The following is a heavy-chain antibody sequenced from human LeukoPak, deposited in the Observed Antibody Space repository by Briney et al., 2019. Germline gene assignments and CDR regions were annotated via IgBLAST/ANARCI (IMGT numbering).Heavy chain of an antibody. D-gene: IGHD5-24*01. CDR2: IKQDGSEK. Sequence: GGSLRLSCAASGFTFSSYWMSWVRQAPGKGLEWVANIKQDGSEKYYVDSVKGRFTISRDNAKNSLYLQMNSLRAEDTAVYYCARPLRDGYNFDAFGIWGQGTMVTVSS. CDR1: GFTFSSYW. CDR3: ARPLRDGYNFDAFGI. V-gene: IGHV3-7*05. J-gene: IGHJ3*02.